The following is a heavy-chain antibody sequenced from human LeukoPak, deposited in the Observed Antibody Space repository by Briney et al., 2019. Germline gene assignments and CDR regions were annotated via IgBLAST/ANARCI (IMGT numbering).Heavy chain of an antibody. J-gene: IGHJ3*02. V-gene: IGHV3-74*01. Sequence: GGSLRLSCAVSGFTFSTYWMHWVRQVPGKGLVWVSRINTDGSSTSYADPVKGRFTISRDNAKNTLYLQMNSLRAEDTAVYYCTRVGYCATTSCRTAFDIWGQGTMVTVSS. CDR1: GFTFSTYW. CDR3: TRVGYCATTSCRTAFDI. CDR2: INTDGSST. D-gene: IGHD2-2*01.